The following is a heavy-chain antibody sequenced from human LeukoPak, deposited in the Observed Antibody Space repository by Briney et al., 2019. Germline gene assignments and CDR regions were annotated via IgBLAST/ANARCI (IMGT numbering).Heavy chain of an antibody. J-gene: IGHJ5*02. CDR3: ARQNGYLNWFDP. Sequence: PSETLSLTCTVSGYSISSGYYWGWIRQPPGKGLEWIRSIHHSGTTYYNPSLMGRVIISVDTSKNQFSLKLSSVTAADTAVYYCARQNGYLNWFDPWGQGTLVTVSS. CDR2: IHHSGTT. D-gene: IGHD5-18*01. V-gene: IGHV4-38-2*02. CDR1: GYSISSGYY.